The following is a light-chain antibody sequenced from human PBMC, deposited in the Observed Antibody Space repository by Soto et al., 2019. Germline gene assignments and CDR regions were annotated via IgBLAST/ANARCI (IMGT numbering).Light chain of an antibody. Sequence: ESVLTQSPGTLSLSPGERAIISCRASQTIRGNYLAWYQQKPGQAPRLLIFGASSRATGIPDRLSGSGSGTDFTLTISRLEPEDFAVYYCQQHGISHITFGQGTRL. CDR1: QTIRGNY. CDR3: QQHGISHIT. CDR2: GAS. V-gene: IGKV3-20*01. J-gene: IGKJ5*01.